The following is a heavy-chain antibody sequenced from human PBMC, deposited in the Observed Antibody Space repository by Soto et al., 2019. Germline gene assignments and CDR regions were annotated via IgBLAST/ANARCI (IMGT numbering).Heavy chain of an antibody. CDR3: AKDIEKGYDYIWGSHPYTGSLVDY. Sequence: GGSLRLSCAASGFTFDDYAMHWVRQAPGKGLEWVSGISWNSGSIGYADSVKGRFTISRDNAKNSLYLQMNSLRAEDTALYYCAKDIEKGYDYIWGSHPYTGSLVDYWGQGTLVTVSS. CDR1: GFTFDDYA. J-gene: IGHJ4*02. CDR2: ISWNSGSI. D-gene: IGHD3-16*01. V-gene: IGHV3-9*01.